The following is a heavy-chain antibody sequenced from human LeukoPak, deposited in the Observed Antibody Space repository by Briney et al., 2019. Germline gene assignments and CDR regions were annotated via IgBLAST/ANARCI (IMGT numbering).Heavy chain of an antibody. CDR1: GGSISRYY. J-gene: IGHJ5*02. V-gene: IGHV4-4*09. D-gene: IGHD1-1*01. CDR2: IYTSGST. CDR3: ARRIAGTNWFDP. Sequence: PSETLSLTCTVSGGSISRYYWSWIRQPPGKGLEWIGYIYTSGSTNYNPSLKSRVTISVDTSKNQFSLKLSSVTAADTAVYYCARRIAGTNWFDPWGQGTLVTVSS.